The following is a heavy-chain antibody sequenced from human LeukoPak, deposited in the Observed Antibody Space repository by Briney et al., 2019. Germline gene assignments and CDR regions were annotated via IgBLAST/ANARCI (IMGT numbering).Heavy chain of an antibody. CDR3: ARLYCNGGSCYFNYYYGMDV. D-gene: IGHD2-15*01. V-gene: IGHV5-51*01. Sequence: GESLKISCKGSGYIFTSYWIGWGRQMPGKGLGWMGIIYPGDSDTRYSPTLQGQGTISADKSISPAYLQWGSLKASDTAMYYCARLYCNGGSCYFNYYYGMDVWGQGTTVTVSS. CDR2: IYPGDSDT. CDR1: GYIFTSYW. J-gene: IGHJ6*02.